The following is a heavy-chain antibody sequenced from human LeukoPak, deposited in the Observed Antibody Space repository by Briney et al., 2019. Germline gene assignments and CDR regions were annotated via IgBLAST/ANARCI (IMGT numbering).Heavy chain of an antibody. CDR2: TYTGGNS. CDR3: ARGGRGSAAVVAPRSFDI. J-gene: IGHJ3*02. V-gene: IGHV3-53*01. CDR1: GFTVSSTH. Sequence: GGSLRLSCEASGFTVSSTHMVWVRQAPGKGLEWVSVTYTGGNSYYAGSVQGRFIISRDISKNTLYLQMNNLRAEDSALYNCARGGRGSAAVVAPRSFDIWGQGTMVTVSS. D-gene: IGHD3-22*01.